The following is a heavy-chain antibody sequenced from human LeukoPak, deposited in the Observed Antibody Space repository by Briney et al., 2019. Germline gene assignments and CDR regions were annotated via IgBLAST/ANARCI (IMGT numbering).Heavy chain of an antibody. CDR2: INPNSGGT. Sequence: ASVKVSCKASGYTFTGYYMHWVRQAPGQGLEWRGWINPNSGGTNYAQKFQGRVTMTRDTSISTAYMELSRLRSDDTAVDYCARGYSGYDVAFDYWGQGTLVTVSS. CDR3: ARGYSGYDVAFDY. J-gene: IGHJ4*02. V-gene: IGHV1-2*02. CDR1: GYTFTGYY. D-gene: IGHD5-12*01.